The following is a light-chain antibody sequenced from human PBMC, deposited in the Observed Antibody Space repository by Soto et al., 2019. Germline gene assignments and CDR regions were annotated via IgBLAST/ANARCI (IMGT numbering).Light chain of an antibody. V-gene: IGKV3-15*01. CDR1: QSVSSN. J-gene: IGKJ1*01. CDR3: QQHNNWPRT. CDR2: GAS. Sequence: EIVMTQSPATLSVSPGERATLSCRASQSVSSNLAWYQQKPGQAPRLLIYGASTRATGIPARFSGSGSGTAVTLPISRLQSEDFAVYCCQQHNNWPRTFGQGTKVEIK.